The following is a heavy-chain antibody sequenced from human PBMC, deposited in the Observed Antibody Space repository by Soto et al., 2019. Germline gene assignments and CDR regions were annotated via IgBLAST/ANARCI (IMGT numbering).Heavy chain of an antibody. CDR1: GYTFTGYC. CDR3: ARLQLDYDFWSGYYQPHYYYYGMDV. CDR2: INPNSGGT. J-gene: IGHJ6*02. V-gene: IGHV1-2*02. Sequence: XSVKVSCKASGYTFTGYCMHWVRQAPGQGLEWMGWINPNSGGTNYAQKFQGRVTMTRDTSISTAYMELSRLRSDETAVYYCARLQLDYDFWSGYYQPHYYYYGMDVWGQGNTVTVSS. D-gene: IGHD3-3*01.